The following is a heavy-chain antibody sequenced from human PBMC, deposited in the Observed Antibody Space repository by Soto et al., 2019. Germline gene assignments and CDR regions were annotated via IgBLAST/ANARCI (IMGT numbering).Heavy chain of an antibody. Sequence: GGSLRLSCAASGFTFSSYSMNWVRQAPGKGLEWVSFTSSSSSTISYADSVKGRFTISRDNAKNALYLQMNSLRDEDTAVYYCASSITGYSSDWLGYWGQGT. CDR2: TSSSSSTI. CDR3: ASSITGYSSDWLGY. V-gene: IGHV3-48*02. J-gene: IGHJ4*02. D-gene: IGHD6-19*01. CDR1: GFTFSSYS.